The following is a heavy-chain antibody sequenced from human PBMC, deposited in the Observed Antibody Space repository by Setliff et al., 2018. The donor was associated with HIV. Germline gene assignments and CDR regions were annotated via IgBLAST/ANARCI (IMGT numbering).Heavy chain of an antibody. CDR3: AREDTTGYYSLSAFDI. CDR1: GGSFTNYF. Sequence: PSETLSLTCAVYGGSFTNYFWSWIRQSPGKGPEWIGEINHSGRTKYNPSLKSRVTMSVDTSKNQFSLKLKSVTAADTAVYYCAREDTTGYYSLSAFDIWGQGTLVTVSS. V-gene: IGHV4-34*01. J-gene: IGHJ3*02. D-gene: IGHD3-22*01. CDR2: INHSGRT.